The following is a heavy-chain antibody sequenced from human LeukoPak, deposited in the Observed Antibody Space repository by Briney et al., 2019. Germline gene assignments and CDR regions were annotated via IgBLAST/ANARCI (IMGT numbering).Heavy chain of an antibody. Sequence: SVKVSCKASGGTFSSYAISWVRQAPGQGLEWMGGIIPIFGTANHAQKFQGRVTITTDESTSTAYMELSSLRSEDTAVYYCARDQNNWFDPWGQGTLVTVSS. J-gene: IGHJ5*02. CDR2: IIPIFGTA. CDR3: ARDQNNWFDP. CDR1: GGTFSSYA. V-gene: IGHV1-69*05.